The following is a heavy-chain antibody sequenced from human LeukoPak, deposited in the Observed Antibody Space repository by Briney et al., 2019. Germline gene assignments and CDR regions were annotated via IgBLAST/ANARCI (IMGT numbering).Heavy chain of an antibody. D-gene: IGHD3-22*01. CDR2: INPSGGST. CDR3: ATNVHRPSSPKHYDSSGYYYLGY. Sequence: ASVKVSCKASGYTFTSYYMHWVRQAPGQGLEWMGIINPSGGSTSYAQKFRGRVTMTRDTSTSTVYMELSSLRSEDTAVYYCATNVHRPSSPKHYDSSGYYYLGYWGQGTLVTVSS. V-gene: IGHV1-46*01. CDR1: GYTFTSYY. J-gene: IGHJ4*02.